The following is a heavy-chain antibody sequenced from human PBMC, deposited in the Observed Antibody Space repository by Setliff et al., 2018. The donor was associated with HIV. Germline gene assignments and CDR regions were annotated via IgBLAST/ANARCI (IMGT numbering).Heavy chain of an antibody. CDR2: INHNGTT. V-gene: IGHV4-34*01. Sequence: ETLSLTCAVYGVSFNSYYWTWIRQPPGKGLEWIGEINHNGTTSHNSSLKSRVTMSIDTSKSQFSLKLSSVTAADTAVYYCARGSYHDSSRTSCYGNYYYGMDVWGQGTTVTVSS. J-gene: IGHJ6*02. CDR3: ARGSYHDSSRTSCYGNYYYGMDV. CDR1: GVSFNSYY. D-gene: IGHD2-2*01.